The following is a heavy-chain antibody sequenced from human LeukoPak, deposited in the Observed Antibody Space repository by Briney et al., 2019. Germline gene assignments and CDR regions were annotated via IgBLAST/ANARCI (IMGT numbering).Heavy chain of an antibody. J-gene: IGHJ5*02. V-gene: IGHV1-69*13. D-gene: IGHD2-21*02. CDR3: ARDSATRINVFGRPRGDSGYNWLEP. CDR1: GGTFSSYA. Sequence: ASVKPSCKASGGTFSSYAISCVRQTPGQGLEWMGGIIPIFGTANYAQQFKGRVTITADESTSTAYMELSSLRSEDTAVYYCARDSATRINVFGRPRGDSGYNWLEPWGQGTLVTVSS. CDR2: IIPIFGTA.